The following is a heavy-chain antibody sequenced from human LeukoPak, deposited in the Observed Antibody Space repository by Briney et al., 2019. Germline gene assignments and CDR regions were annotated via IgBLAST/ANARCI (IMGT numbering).Heavy chain of an antibody. CDR2: INPNGGT. CDR1: GGSISGFY. CDR3: AREYGDLDY. Sequence: PSETLSLTCTVSGGSISGFYWSWIRQPAGKGLEWIGRINPNGGTNYNPSLKSRVTMSTDTSGNKFSLKLRSVTAADTAVYYCAREYGDLDYWGRGTLVTVSS. J-gene: IGHJ4*02. V-gene: IGHV4-4*07. D-gene: IGHD4-17*01.